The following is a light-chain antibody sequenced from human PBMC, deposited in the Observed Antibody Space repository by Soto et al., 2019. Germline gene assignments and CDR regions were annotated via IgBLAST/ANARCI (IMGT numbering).Light chain of an antibody. CDR1: QSVSSY. Sequence: EIVLTQSPGTLSFSPGERAALPFRASQSVSSYLAWYQQKPGQAPRLLIYDASNRATGIPARFSGSGSGTDFTLTISSLEPEDFAVYYCQQRSNWPITFGQGTRLEIK. J-gene: IGKJ5*01. CDR3: QQRSNWPIT. CDR2: DAS. V-gene: IGKV3-11*01.